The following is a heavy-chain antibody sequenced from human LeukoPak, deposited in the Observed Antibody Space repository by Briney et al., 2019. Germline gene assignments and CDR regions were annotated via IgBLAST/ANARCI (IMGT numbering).Heavy chain of an antibody. CDR2: INYSGST. J-gene: IGHJ4*02. D-gene: IGHD3-3*01. Sequence: SETLSLTCTVSGDSISSYYWNWIRQTPGKGLEWIGSINYSGSTNYNPSLKSRVTISVDTSKNQFSLKLSSVTAADTAVYYCARLSGSGYYPSDYWGQGTLVTVSS. V-gene: IGHV4-59*01. CDR3: ARLSGSGYYPSDY. CDR1: GDSISSYY.